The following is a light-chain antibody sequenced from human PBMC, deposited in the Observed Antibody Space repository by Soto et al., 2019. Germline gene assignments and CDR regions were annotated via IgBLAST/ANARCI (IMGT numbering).Light chain of an antibody. CDR2: EDS. J-gene: IGLJ3*02. V-gene: IGLV2-23*01. CDR3: CSYAGSSTLV. Sequence: QSALTQPASVSGSPGQSITISCTGTSSDVGSYNLVSWYQQHPDKAPKLMIYEDSRRPSGVSDRFSGSNSGNTASLTISGLQAEDEADYYCCSYAGSSTLVFGGGTKLTVL. CDR1: SSDVGSYNL.